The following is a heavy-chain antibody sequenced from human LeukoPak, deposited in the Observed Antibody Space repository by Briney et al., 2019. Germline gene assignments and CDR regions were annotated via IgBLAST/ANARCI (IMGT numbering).Heavy chain of an antibody. Sequence: LSLTCTVSGGSISSGGYYWSWVRQAPGRGLEWVSHIYSGGRTYYADFVKGRFTISRDNSRNTLYLQMNSLRVEDTAVYYCATEPGGARPSWGQGTLVTVSS. V-gene: IGHV3-53*01. CDR1: GGSISSGGYY. J-gene: IGHJ4*02. CDR2: IYSGGRT. D-gene: IGHD1-14*01. CDR3: ATEPGGARPS.